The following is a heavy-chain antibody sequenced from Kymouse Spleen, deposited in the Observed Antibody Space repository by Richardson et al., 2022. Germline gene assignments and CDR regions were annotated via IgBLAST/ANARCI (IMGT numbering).Heavy chain of an antibody. CDR2: IYYSGST. Sequence: QLQLQESGPGLVKPSETLSLTCTVSGGSISSSSYYWGWIRQPPGKGLEWIGSIYYSGSTYYNPSLKSRVTISVDTSKNQFSLKLSSVTAADTAVYYCAREDNWNYPYDILTGYYGYYGMDVWGQGTTVTVSS. J-gene: IGHJ6*02. D-gene: IGHD3-9*01. V-gene: IGHV4-39*01. CDR3: AREDNWNYPYDILTGYYGYYGMDV. CDR1: GGSISSSSYY.